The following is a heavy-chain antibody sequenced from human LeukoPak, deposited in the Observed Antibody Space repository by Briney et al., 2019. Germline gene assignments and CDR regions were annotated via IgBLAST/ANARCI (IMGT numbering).Heavy chain of an antibody. CDR1: GGSISSSSYC. Sequence: QPSETLSLTCTVSGGSISSSSYCWGWIRQPPGKGLEWIGSIYYSGSTYYNPSLKSRVTISVDTSKNQFSLKLSSVTAADTAVYYCARHREAFDIWGQGTMVTVSS. CDR3: ARHREAFDI. D-gene: IGHD1-26*01. CDR2: IYYSGST. J-gene: IGHJ3*02. V-gene: IGHV4-39*01.